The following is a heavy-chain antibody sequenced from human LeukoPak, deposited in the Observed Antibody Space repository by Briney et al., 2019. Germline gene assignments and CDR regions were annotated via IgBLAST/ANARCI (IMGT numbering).Heavy chain of an antibody. J-gene: IGHJ1*01. Sequence: GGSLRLSCAASGFTFSSYAMNWVRQAPGKGLEWIAHISGSGATIYYADSVKGRFTISRDNAKNSVYLQMNSLRAEDTAVYSCARGGHFSSYKEYFHNWGQGTLVSVSS. CDR2: ISGSGATI. V-gene: IGHV3-48*03. CDR1: GFTFSSYA. D-gene: IGHD6-13*01. CDR3: ARGGHFSSYKEYFHN.